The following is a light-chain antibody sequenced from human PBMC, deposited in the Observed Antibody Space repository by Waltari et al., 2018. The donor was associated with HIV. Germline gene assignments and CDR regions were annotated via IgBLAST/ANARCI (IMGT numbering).Light chain of an antibody. CDR1: SSNIGNNT. J-gene: IGLJ1*01. Sequence: QSVLTQPPSASGTPGQRVTISCSGSSSNIGNNTVNWYQQLPGTAPKLFIYTNNRRPSGGPARFSGSMSGTSASLAISGLQSEDEAEYYCAAWDDSLNAYVFGTGTRVTVL. V-gene: IGLV1-44*01. CDR2: TNN. CDR3: AAWDDSLNAYV.